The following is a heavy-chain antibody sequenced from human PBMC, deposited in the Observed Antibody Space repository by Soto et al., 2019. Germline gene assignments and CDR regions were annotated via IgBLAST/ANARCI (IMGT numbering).Heavy chain of an antibody. V-gene: IGHV3-23*01. CDR2: ISGSGGST. CDR3: AKGGVVVITLVGHFDY. CDR1: GFTFTNYA. D-gene: IGHD3-22*01. J-gene: IGHJ4*02. Sequence: PGGSLRLSCAASGFTFTNYAMSWVRQAPGKGLEWVSGISGSGGSTYYADSVKGRFTISRDSSKNTLYLQMNSLRAEDTAVYYFAKGGVVVITLVGHFDYWGQGTLVTVSS.